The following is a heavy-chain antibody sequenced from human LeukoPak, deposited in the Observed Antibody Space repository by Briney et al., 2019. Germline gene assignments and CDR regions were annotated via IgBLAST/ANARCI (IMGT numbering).Heavy chain of an antibody. CDR2: LYHSGNT. D-gene: IGHD6-19*01. J-gene: IGHJ4*02. CDR1: GYSISSTYS. V-gene: IGHV4-38-2*02. CDR3: ARDTVTTLVAGYND. Sequence: ETLSLTCTVSGYSISSTYSWGWIRQPPGKGLEWIGTLYHSGNTHYDPSLKSRVTISVDTSKNQFSLKLSSVTAADTAVYYCARDTVTTLVAGYNDWGQGTLVTVSS.